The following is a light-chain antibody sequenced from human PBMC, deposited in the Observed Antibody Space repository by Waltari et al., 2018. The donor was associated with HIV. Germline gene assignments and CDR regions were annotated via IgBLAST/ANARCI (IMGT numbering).Light chain of an antibody. CDR1: DTDFSLYKF. J-gene: IGLJ3*02. CDR2: DVD. V-gene: IGLV2-14*03. Sequence: AVTQPASVSGLPGQSTTISCTGDDTDFSLYKFVSWYHQHSGPPPRLLLYDVDSRASGVSDRFPGSMSGNTASLTISGLRAEDEGHYYCASFTGDNTVMFGGGTEVTVL. CDR3: ASFTGDNTVM.